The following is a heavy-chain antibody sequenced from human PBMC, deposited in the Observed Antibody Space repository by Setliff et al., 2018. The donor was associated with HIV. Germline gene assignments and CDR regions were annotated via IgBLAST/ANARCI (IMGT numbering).Heavy chain of an antibody. CDR3: ARVEGVDFWSGYSPFNY. CDR1: GFAVSDNY. J-gene: IGHJ4*02. CDR2: ISSSSSYI. V-gene: IGHV3-21*01. D-gene: IGHD3-3*01. Sequence: PGGSLRLSCAASGFAVSDNYMNWVRQAPGKGLEWVSDISSSSSYIYYADSVKGRFSISRDNAKNSLYLQMNSLRAEDTAVYYCARVEGVDFWSGYSPFNYWGQGTLVTVSS.